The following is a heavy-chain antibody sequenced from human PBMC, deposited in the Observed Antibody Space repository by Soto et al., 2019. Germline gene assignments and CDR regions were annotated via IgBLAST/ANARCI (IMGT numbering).Heavy chain of an antibody. Sequence: SETLSLTCAVSGGSISSGGYSWSWIRQPPGKGLEWIGYIYHSGSTYYNPSLKSRVTISVDRSKNQFSLKLSSVTAADTAVYYCARGATEMATIKLDYWGQGTLVAVSS. CDR2: IYHSGST. CDR1: GGSISSGGYS. CDR3: ARGATEMATIKLDY. D-gene: IGHD5-12*01. J-gene: IGHJ4*02. V-gene: IGHV4-30-2*01.